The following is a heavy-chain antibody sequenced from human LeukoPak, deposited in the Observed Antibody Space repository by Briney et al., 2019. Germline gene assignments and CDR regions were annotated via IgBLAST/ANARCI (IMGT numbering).Heavy chain of an antibody. Sequence: SETLSLTCTVSGGSISTYYWNWIRQPPGKGLEWIGYIYHSGSTYYNPSLKSRVTISVDRSKNQFSLKLSSVTAADTAVYYCARTSYYDILTGYYSNDAFDIWGQGTMVTVSS. CDR2: IYHSGST. J-gene: IGHJ3*02. CDR3: ARTSYYDILTGYYSNDAFDI. CDR1: GGSISTYY. V-gene: IGHV4-59*12. D-gene: IGHD3-9*01.